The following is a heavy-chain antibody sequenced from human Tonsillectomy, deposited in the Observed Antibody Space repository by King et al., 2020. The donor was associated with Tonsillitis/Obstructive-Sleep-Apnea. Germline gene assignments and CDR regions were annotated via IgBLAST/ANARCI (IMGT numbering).Heavy chain of an antibody. V-gene: IGHV3-23*04. CDR1: GFTFSTYA. J-gene: IGHJ4*02. CDR2: FGASGGTT. Sequence: VQLVESGGGLVQPGGSLRLSCAASGFTFSTYAMSWVRQAPGKGLEWVSGFGASGGTTYYADSVKGRFTISRDNSKNTLYLQMNSLRAEDTALYYCAKGSYDFDYWGQGTLVTVSS. CDR3: AKGSYDFDY. D-gene: IGHD6-6*01.